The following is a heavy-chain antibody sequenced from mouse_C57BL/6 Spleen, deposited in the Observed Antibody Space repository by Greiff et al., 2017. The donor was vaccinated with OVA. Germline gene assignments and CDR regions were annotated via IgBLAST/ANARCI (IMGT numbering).Heavy chain of an antibody. CDR3: AREIRGYDGYYYAMDY. D-gene: IGHD2-2*01. CDR2: INPNNGGT. CDR1: GYTFTDYY. Sequence: VQLQQSGPELVKPGASVKISCKASGYTFTDYYMNWVKQSHGKSLEWIGDINPNNGGTSYNQKFKGKATLTVDKSSSTAYMELRSLTSEDSAVYYCAREIRGYDGYYYAMDYWGQGTSVTVSS. J-gene: IGHJ4*01. V-gene: IGHV1-26*01.